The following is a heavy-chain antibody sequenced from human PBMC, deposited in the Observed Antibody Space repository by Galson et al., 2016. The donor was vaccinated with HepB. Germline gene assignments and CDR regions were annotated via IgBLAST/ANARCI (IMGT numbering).Heavy chain of an antibody. CDR2: MNPNSGNT. D-gene: IGHD2-21*01. CDR1: GYTFTSYE. Sequence: SVKVSCKASGYTFTSYEINWVRQAAGQGLEWMGWMNPNSGNTGYVQRFQGRVSMTWNTSISTAYMELSSLRSEDTAVYYCARESHSVMNAFDIWGQGTMVIVSS. J-gene: IGHJ3*02. CDR3: ARESHSVMNAFDI. V-gene: IGHV1-8*01.